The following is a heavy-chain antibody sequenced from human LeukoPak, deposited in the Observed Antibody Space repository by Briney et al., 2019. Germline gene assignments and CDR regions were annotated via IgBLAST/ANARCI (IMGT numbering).Heavy chain of an antibody. CDR1: GFTFSSYA. CDR2: ISYDGSNK. CDR3: ARVRGDSSGWYGGAFDY. J-gene: IGHJ4*02. V-gene: IGHV3-30-3*01. Sequence: GRSLRLSCAASGFTFSSYAMHWVRQAPGKGLEWVAVISYDGSNKYYADSVKGRFTISRDNSKNTLYLQMNSLRAEDTAVYYCARVRGDSSGWYGGAFDYWGQGTLVTVSS. D-gene: IGHD6-19*01.